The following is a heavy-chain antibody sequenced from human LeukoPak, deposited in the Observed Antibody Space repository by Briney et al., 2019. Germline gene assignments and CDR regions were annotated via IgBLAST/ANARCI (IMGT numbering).Heavy chain of an antibody. CDR2: INHSGST. D-gene: IGHD2-15*01. Sequence: SETLSLTCAVYGGSFSGYYWSWIRQPPGKGLEWIGEINHSGSTNYNPSPKSRVTISVDTSKNQFSLKLSSVTAADTAVYYCAGGSRYCSGGSCSYNWFDPWGQGTLVTVSS. J-gene: IGHJ5*02. V-gene: IGHV4-34*01. CDR3: AGGSRYCSGGSCSYNWFDP. CDR1: GGSFSGYY.